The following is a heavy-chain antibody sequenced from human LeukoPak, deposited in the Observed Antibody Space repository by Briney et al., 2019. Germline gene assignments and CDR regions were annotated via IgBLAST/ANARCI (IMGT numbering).Heavy chain of an antibody. D-gene: IGHD1-26*01. J-gene: IGHJ3*02. CDR3: ARGTVGAGVFDI. Sequence: GGSLRPSCAASGFSFRSYDMHWVRQATGKGLEWVSAIATTGDTYYPGSVKGRLTISRENAKNSLYLQMNSLRAGDTAVYYCARGTVGAGVFDIWGPGTMVTVSS. V-gene: IGHV3-13*01. CDR1: GFSFRSYD. CDR2: IATTGDT.